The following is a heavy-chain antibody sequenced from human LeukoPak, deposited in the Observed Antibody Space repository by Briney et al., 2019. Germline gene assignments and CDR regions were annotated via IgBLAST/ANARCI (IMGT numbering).Heavy chain of an antibody. Sequence: ASVKVSCKASGYTFTGYYMHWVRQAPGQGLEWMGWINPNSGGTNYAQKFQGRVTMTRDTSISTAYMELSRLRSDDTAVYYCAREMPIAAAGSAEYFQHWGQATLVTVSS. D-gene: IGHD6-13*01. V-gene: IGHV1-2*02. CDR3: AREMPIAAAGSAEYFQH. CDR1: GYTFTGYY. CDR2: INPNSGGT. J-gene: IGHJ1*01.